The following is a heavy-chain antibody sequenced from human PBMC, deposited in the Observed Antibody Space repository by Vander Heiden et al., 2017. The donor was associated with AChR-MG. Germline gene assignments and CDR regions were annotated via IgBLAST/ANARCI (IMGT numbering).Heavy chain of an antibody. CDR1: GGSISSYY. CDR3: AREFTASGYYYGMDV. J-gene: IGHJ6*02. D-gene: IGHD3-16*01. V-gene: IGHV4-59*01. CDR2: IYYSGST. Sequence: QVQLQESGPGLVKPSETLSLTCTVPGGSISSYYWSWIRQPPGKGLEWIGYIYYSGSTNYNPSLKSRVTISVDTSKNQFSLKLSSVTAADTAVYYCAREFTASGYYYGMDVWGQGTTVTVSS.